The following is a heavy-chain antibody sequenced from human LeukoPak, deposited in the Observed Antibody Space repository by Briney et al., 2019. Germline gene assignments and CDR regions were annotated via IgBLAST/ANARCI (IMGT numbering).Heavy chain of an antibody. D-gene: IGHD6-19*01. CDR1: GFTFSSSV. CDR2: ISNTDGST. CDR3: AKATRGSGWYLDY. Sequence: GGSLRLSCAASGFTFSSSVMSWVRQAPGKGLEWVSAISNTDGSTYYADSVKGRFTISRDNSKNTLYLQMNSLRAEDTAFCNCAKATRGSGWYLDYWGQGTPVTVSS. J-gene: IGHJ4*02. V-gene: IGHV3-23*01.